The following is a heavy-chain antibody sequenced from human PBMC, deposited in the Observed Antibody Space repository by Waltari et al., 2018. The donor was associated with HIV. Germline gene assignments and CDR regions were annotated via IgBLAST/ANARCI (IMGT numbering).Heavy chain of an antibody. J-gene: IGHJ4*02. CDR2: NSDTSGVI. CDR1: GFGYSDQH. CDR3: ARHVRPHVEYFDH. D-gene: IGHD1-1*01. V-gene: IGHV3-11*04. Sequence: QVQLVESGVGLVKPGGSLRRSCAASGFGYSDQHMRWVRQARGKGLVWVPYNSDTSGVIDYANARRGRFTNSSDNTEKTLYLHMDSLRDEDSALYSCARHVRPHVEYFDHWGQGTLVTVFS.